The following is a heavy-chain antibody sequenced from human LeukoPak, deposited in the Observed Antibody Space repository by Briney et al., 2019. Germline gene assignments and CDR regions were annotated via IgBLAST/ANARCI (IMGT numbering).Heavy chain of an antibody. D-gene: IGHD1-26*01. CDR2: INSDGSST. Sequence: GGSLRLSCAASGFTFSSSAMSWVRQAPGKGLEWVSRINSDGSSTSYADSVKGRFTISRDNAKNTLYLQMNSLRVADTAVYYCARGGSYLSAFDIWGQGTMVTVSS. J-gene: IGHJ3*02. V-gene: IGHV3-74*01. CDR3: ARGGSYLSAFDI. CDR1: GFTFSSSA.